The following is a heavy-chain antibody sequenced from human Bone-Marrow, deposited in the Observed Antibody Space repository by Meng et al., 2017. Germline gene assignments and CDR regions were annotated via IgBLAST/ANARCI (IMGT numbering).Heavy chain of an antibody. D-gene: IGHD6-19*01. J-gene: IGHJ6*02. CDR2: IYWDDDK. V-gene: IGHV2-5*02. Sequence: SGPTLVKPTQTLTLTCTFSGFSLSTSGVGVGWIRQPPGKALEWLALIYWDDDKRYSPSLKSRLTITKDTSKNQVVLTMTNMDPVDTATYYCARILKQWLVRDGYGMDVWGQGNRVTGYS. CDR3: ARILKQWLVRDGYGMDV. CDR1: GFSLSTSGVG.